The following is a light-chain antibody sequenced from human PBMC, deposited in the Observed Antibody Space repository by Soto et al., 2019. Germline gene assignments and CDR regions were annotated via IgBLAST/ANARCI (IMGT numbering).Light chain of an antibody. J-gene: IGKJ1*01. Sequence: DTQMTQSPSTLSASVGDRVTITCRASQSISSWLAWYQQKPGKAPKLLIYKASSLESGVPSRFSGSGSGTEFTLTISRLQPDDFATYYCQQYNSYSRTFGQGTKVEIK. V-gene: IGKV1-5*03. CDR3: QQYNSYSRT. CDR2: KAS. CDR1: QSISSW.